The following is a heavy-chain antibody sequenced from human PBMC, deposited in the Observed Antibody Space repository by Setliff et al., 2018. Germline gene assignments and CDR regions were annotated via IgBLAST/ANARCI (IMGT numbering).Heavy chain of an antibody. CDR2: IYYSGST. Sequence: PSETLSLTCAVSGYSISSGYYWSWIRQPPGKGLEWIGYIYYSGSTNYNPSLKSRVTISVDTSKNQFSLKLSSVTAADTAVYYCARESPLDDYVWGSYRSYYFDYWGQGTPVTVSS. V-gene: IGHV4-61*01. J-gene: IGHJ4*02. CDR3: ARESPLDDYVWGSYRSYYFDY. CDR1: GYSISSGYY. D-gene: IGHD3-16*02.